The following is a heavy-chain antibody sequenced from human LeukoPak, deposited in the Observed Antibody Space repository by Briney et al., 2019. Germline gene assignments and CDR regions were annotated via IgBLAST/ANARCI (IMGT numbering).Heavy chain of an antibody. D-gene: IGHD3-10*01. V-gene: IGHV1-69*13. CDR2: IIPILGTA. CDR1: GGTFSSYA. J-gene: IGHJ4*02. Sequence: SVKVSCKASGGTFSSYAISWVRQAPGQGLEWMGGIIPILGTANYAQKFQGRVTITADESTSTAYMELSSLRSEDTAVYYCATCQWFGELLPLGYWGQGTLVTVSS. CDR3: ATCQWFGELLPLGY.